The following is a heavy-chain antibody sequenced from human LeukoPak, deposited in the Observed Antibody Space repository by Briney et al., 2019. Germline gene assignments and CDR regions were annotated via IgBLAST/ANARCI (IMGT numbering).Heavy chain of an antibody. Sequence: GSLRLSCATSGFSFSIYGMHWVRQAQGKGLEWVALTWYDGSNKNYADSVKGRFTISRDNSKNTLYLQMNSLRGEDTAVYYCARGGLTIAEATTSWYLDYWGQGTLVTVSS. V-gene: IGHV3-33*01. CDR3: ARGGLTIAEATTSWYLDY. CDR1: GFSFSIYG. CDR2: TWYDGSNK. D-gene: IGHD1-26*01. J-gene: IGHJ4*02.